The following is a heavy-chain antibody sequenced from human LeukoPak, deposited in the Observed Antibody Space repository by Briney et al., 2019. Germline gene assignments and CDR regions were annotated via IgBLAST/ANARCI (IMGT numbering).Heavy chain of an antibody. CDR3: ARENSATTYYDILTGYWYYFDY. V-gene: IGHV4-34*01. Sequence: SETLSLTCAVYGGSFSGYYWSWIRQPPGKGLEWIGEINHSGSTNYNPSLKSRVTISVDTSKNQFSLKLSSVTAADTAVYYCARENSATTYYDILTGYWYYFDYWGQGTLVTVSS. J-gene: IGHJ4*02. CDR1: GGSFSGYY. CDR2: INHSGST. D-gene: IGHD3-9*01.